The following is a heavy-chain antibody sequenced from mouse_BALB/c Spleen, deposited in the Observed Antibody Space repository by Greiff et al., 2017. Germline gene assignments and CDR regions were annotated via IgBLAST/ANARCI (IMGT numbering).Heavy chain of an antibody. D-gene: IGHD2-4*01. CDR2: ISSGSRTI. Sequence: EVKLVESGGGLVQPGGSRKLSCAASGFTFSSFGMHWVRQAPEKGLEWVAYISSGSRTINYADTVKGRFTIARDNPKNTVFLQLTSLRSEDTAMYYCARSGYYDPLFAYWGQGTLVTVSA. V-gene: IGHV5-17*02. J-gene: IGHJ3*01. CDR3: ARSGYYDPLFAY. CDR1: GFTFSSFG.